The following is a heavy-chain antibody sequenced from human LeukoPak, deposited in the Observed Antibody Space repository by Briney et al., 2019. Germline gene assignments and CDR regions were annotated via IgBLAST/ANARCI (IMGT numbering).Heavy chain of an antibody. V-gene: IGHV3-33*01. D-gene: IGHD4-17*01. CDR3: ARDGPAGDHGVTTYYFDY. CDR1: GFSFRNYG. CDR2: IWYDGSNK. Sequence: PGGSLRLSCEVSGFSFRNYGMHWVRQAPGKGLKWVAGIWYDGSNKYYADSVKGRFTISRDNSKNTLYLQMNSLRVEDTAVYYCARDGPAGDHGVTTYYFDYWGQGTLVTVSS. J-gene: IGHJ4*02.